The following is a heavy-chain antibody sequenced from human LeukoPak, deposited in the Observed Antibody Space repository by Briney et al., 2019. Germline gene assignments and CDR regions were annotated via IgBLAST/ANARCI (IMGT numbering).Heavy chain of an antibody. D-gene: IGHD4-17*01. Sequence: SETLSLTCTVSGGSISSYYWSWIRQPPGKGLEWIGYIYYSGSTNYNPSLKSRVTISVDTSKNQFSLKLSSVTAADTAVYYCARERAVTTYYYFDYWGQGTVVTVSS. CDR1: GGSISSYY. CDR3: ARERAVTTYYYFDY. J-gene: IGHJ4*02. CDR2: IYYSGST. V-gene: IGHV4-59*01.